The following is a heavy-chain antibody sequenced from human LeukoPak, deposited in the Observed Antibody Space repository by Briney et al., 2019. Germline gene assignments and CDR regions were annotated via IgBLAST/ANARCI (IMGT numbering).Heavy chain of an antibody. CDR3: ARPRGYSGYDYAFDI. J-gene: IGHJ3*02. CDR1: GFTFSNYA. CDR2: ISYDGSNQ. D-gene: IGHD5-12*01. V-gene: IGHV3-30*04. Sequence: GGSLRLSCAASGFTFSNYAMHWVRQTPGKGLEWVAVISYDGSNQYYADSVMGRFTISRDNSKNTLYLQMNSLRPEDTAVYYCARPRGYSGYDYAFDIWGQGTMVTVSS.